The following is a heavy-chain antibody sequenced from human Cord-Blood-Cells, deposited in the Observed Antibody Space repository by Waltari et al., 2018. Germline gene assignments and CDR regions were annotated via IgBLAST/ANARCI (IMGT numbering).Heavy chain of an antibody. Sequence: QVQLQQSGPGLVKPSQTLSLTCAISGDSVSSNSAAWNGIRQSPSRGLEWLGRTYYRYKWYNDYAVSVKSRITINPDTSKNQFSLQLNSVTPEDTAVYYCARDAGVGYSSSSPVVDPWGQGTLVTVSS. CDR3: ARDAGVGYSSSSPVVDP. CDR1: GDSVSSNSAA. D-gene: IGHD6-6*01. V-gene: IGHV6-1*01. J-gene: IGHJ5*02. CDR2: TYYRYKWYN.